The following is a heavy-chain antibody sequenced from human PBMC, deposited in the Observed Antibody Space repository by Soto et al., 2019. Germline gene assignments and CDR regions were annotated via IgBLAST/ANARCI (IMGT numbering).Heavy chain of an antibody. CDR1: GGSVSSGSYY. CDR3: GGGIAVAGNWFDP. CDR2: IYYSGST. D-gene: IGHD6-19*01. J-gene: IGHJ5*02. Sequence: SETLSLTCTVSGGSVSSGSYYWSWIRQPPGKGLEWIGYIYYSGSTNYNPSLKSRVTISVDTSKNQFSLKLSSVTAADTAVYYCGGGIAVAGNWFDPWGQGTLVTVSS. V-gene: IGHV4-61*01.